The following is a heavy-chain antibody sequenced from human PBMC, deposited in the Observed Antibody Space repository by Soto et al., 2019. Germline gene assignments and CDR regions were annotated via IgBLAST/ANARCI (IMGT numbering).Heavy chain of an antibody. J-gene: IGHJ4*02. Sequence: EVQLVESGGGLVKPGGSLRLSCAAFGFNFNSYAMHWVRQSPGKGLEWVAFISSGSDYLYYADSVKGRFTVSRDNAKSSLYLQMKSLTDDDTALYYCASEFCSGGSCYSRIFDYWGQGSLVTVSS. CDR1: GFNFNSYA. CDR3: ASEFCSGGSCYSRIFDY. V-gene: IGHV3-21*02. D-gene: IGHD2-15*01. CDR2: ISSGSDYL.